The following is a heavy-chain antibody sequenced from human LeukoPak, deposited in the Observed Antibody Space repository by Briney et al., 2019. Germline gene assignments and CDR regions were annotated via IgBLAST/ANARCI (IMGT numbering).Heavy chain of an antibody. J-gene: IGHJ4*02. CDR3: VKDQRFGDLDDY. CDR1: GFTFSSYA. D-gene: IGHD3-10*01. CDR2: ISGSGITT. V-gene: IGHV3-23*01. Sequence: GALRLSCAASGFTFSSYAMSWVRQAPGKGLEWVSTISGSGITTYYAGSVKGRFAISRDNSKSTLYLQMSSLRAEDTAVYYCVKDQRFGDLDDYRGQGTLVTVSS.